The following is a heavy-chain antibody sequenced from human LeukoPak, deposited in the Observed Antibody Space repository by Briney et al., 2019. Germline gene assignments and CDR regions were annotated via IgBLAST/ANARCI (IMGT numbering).Heavy chain of an antibody. D-gene: IGHD2-15*01. V-gene: IGHV1-69*04. CDR2: IIPILGIA. Sequence: SVKVSCKASGGTISSYAISWVRQAPGQGLEWMGRIIPILGIANYAQKFQGRVTITADKSTSTAYMELSSLRSEDTAVYYCAGGYCSGGSCPNWFDPWGQGTLVTVSS. CDR3: AGGYCSGGSCPNWFDP. J-gene: IGHJ5*02. CDR1: GGTISSYA.